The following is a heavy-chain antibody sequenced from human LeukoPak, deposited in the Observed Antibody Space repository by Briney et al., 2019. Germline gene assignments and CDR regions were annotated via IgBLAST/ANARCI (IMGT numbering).Heavy chain of an antibody. J-gene: IGHJ4*02. D-gene: IGHD3-10*01. CDR2: VSGSGDRT. V-gene: IGHV3-23*01. CDR3: ANSRGYGSGNL. CDR1: GFTFSSYA. Sequence: GGSLRLSCAASGFTFSSYAMSWVRQAPGKGLEWVSAVSGSGDRTYYAGSVKGRFTISRDNSKNIVYLRMNSLRAEDTAVYFCANSRGYGSGNLWGQGTLVTVSS.